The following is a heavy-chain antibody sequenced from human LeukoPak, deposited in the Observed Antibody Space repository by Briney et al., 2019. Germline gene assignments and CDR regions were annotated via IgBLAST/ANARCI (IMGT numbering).Heavy chain of an antibody. CDR2: IRSSSGTI. J-gene: IGHJ6*02. CDR3: ARDRMNYYGSGSSSYGMDV. D-gene: IGHD3-10*01. V-gene: IGHV3-48*02. Sequence: GGSLRLSCAASGFTLSSYSMNWDRHAPGKGLEWVSYIRSSSGTIYYADSVKCRFTIYRDNDKNSLYLQMNSLRDEGTAVYYCARDRMNYYGSGSSSYGMDVWGQGTTVTVSS. CDR1: GFTLSSYS.